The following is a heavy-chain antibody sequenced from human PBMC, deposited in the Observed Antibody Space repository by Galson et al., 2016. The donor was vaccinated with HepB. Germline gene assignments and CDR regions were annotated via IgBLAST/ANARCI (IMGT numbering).Heavy chain of an antibody. J-gene: IGHJ4*02. CDR3: VRNAGGYNFGD. Sequence: SVKVSCKAGGYTFTNYAIHWVRQAPGQSLEWMGWIAGGNGNTRYSQQFQGRVTFTRDTSASIVYMEMSSLRSEDTAVFSCVRNAGGYNFGDWGQGTLVIVSS. CDR2: IAGGNGNT. V-gene: IGHV1-3*01. D-gene: IGHD5-24*01. CDR1: GYTFTNYA.